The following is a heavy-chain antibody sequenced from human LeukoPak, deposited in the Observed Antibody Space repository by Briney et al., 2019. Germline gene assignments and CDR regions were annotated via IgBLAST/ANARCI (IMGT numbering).Heavy chain of an antibody. CDR2: ITSGGST. CDR3: ARDSFAVGTYYFDH. CDR1: GFTFSSYG. D-gene: IGHD2-2*01. V-gene: IGHV3-23*01. J-gene: IGHJ4*02. Sequence: GGSLRLSCAASGFTFSSYGMSWVRQAPGKGLEWVSTITSGGSTFYADSVKGRFTISRDNSKNTVYLQMNSLRAEDTAVYYCARDSFAVGTYYFDHWGQGTLVTVSS.